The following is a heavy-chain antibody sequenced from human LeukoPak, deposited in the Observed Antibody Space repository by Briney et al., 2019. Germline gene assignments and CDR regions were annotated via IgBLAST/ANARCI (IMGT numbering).Heavy chain of an antibody. CDR3: ARATWDS. CDR1: GFTFSDYT. Sequence: GGSLRLSYAASGFTFSDYTMNWVRQAPGKGLEWVSSISPSSSYMNYADSVKGRFTISRDNTKNSLYLQMNSLRAEDTAVYYCARATWDSWGQGALVTVSS. V-gene: IGHV3-21*01. D-gene: IGHD2-15*01. CDR2: ISPSSSYM. J-gene: IGHJ4*02.